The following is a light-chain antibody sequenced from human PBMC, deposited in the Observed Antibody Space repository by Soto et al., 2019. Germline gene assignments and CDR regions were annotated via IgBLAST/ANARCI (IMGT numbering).Light chain of an antibody. V-gene: IGKV3-20*01. Sequence: EIVLTQSPSTLSLSPGERATLSCRASQSVSSYLAWYQQKPGQAPRLLIYGASNRATGIPDRFSGSGSGTDFTLIISRLEPEDFAVYYCQQYGTSPLTFGGGTKVDI. CDR3: QQYGTSPLT. J-gene: IGKJ4*01. CDR1: QSVSSY. CDR2: GAS.